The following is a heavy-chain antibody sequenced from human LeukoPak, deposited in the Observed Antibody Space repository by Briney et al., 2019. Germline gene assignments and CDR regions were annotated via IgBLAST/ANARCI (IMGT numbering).Heavy chain of an antibody. CDR1: GGSISSGDYY. V-gene: IGHV4-61*02. CDR2: ISSSGST. D-gene: IGHD3-22*01. J-gene: IGHJ3*02. CDR3: ARGPYSYDSSGAFDI. Sequence: SETLSLTCTVSGGSISSGDYYWRWIRQPAGKGLEWIGRISSSGSTNYNPSLKSRVTISVDTSKNQFSLKLSSVTAADTAVYFCARGPYSYDSSGAFDIWGQGTMVTVSS.